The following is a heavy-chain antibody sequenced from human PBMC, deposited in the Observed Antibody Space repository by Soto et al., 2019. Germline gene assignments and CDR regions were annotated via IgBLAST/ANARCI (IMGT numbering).Heavy chain of an antibody. D-gene: IGHD3-22*01. CDR2: IYHSGNT. Sequence: SETLALTCAVYGGCLSGYYWSWIRQPPGKGLEWIGSIYHSGNTYYNPSLRSRVTISVDTSKNQFSLKLTSVTAADTAVYYCARDYYDSSDYTTNWFDPWGQGTLVTVSS. CDR3: ARDYYDSSDYTTNWFDP. CDR1: GGCLSGYY. V-gene: IGHV4-34*01. J-gene: IGHJ5*02.